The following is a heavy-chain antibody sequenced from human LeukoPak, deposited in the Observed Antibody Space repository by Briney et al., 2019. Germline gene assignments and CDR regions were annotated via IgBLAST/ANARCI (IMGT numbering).Heavy chain of an antibody. CDR3: ARDVAVVTAIPYWYFDL. V-gene: IGHV4-59*01. CDR1: GGSISSYY. J-gene: IGHJ2*01. CDR2: IYYSGST. Sequence: PSETLSLTCTVSGGSISSYYWSWIRQPPGKGLEWMGYIYYSGSTNYNPSLKSRVTISVDTSKNQFALKLSSVTAADTAVYYCARDVAVVTAIPYWYFDLWGRGTLVTVSS. D-gene: IGHD2-21*02.